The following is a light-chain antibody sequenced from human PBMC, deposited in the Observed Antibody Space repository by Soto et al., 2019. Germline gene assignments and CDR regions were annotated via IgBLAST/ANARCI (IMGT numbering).Light chain of an antibody. CDR1: QSISSW. CDR2: DAS. V-gene: IGKV1-5*01. CDR3: QQYNSYSST. J-gene: IGKJ4*01. Sequence: IPMTQSPSTLSASVGDRVTITCRASQSISSWLAWYQQKPGKAPKLLIYDASSLESGVPSRFSGSGSGTEFTLTISSLQPDDFATYYCQQYNSYSSTFGGGSKVDI.